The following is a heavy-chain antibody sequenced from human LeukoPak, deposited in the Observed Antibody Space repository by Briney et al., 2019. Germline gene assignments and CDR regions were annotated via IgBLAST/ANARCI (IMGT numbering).Heavy chain of an antibody. Sequence: GRSLRLSCAASGFAFDDYAMHWVRQAPGKGLEWVSGITWNRDNIGYGDSVKGRFTISRDNAKNSLYLQMNSLRAEDTAVYYCATYSSLNRREFQYWGQGTLLTVSS. D-gene: IGHD3-22*01. CDR3: ATYSSLNRREFQY. CDR2: ITWNRDNI. CDR1: GFAFDDYA. V-gene: IGHV3-9*01. J-gene: IGHJ1*01.